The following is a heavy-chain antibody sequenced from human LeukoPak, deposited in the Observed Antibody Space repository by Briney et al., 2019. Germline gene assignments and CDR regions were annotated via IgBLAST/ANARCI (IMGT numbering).Heavy chain of an antibody. CDR2: IYHSGST. J-gene: IGHJ4*02. Sequence: PPETPSLTCAVSGGSISSSNWWSWFHQPTGKGLEWIGEIYHSGSTNYNPSLKSRVTISVDKSKNQFSLKLSSVTAADTAVYYCARFVEMAPMAVWDYWGQGLLVTVSS. V-gene: IGHV4-4*03. CDR3: ARFVEMAPMAVWDY. CDR1: GGSISSSNW. D-gene: IGHD5-24*01.